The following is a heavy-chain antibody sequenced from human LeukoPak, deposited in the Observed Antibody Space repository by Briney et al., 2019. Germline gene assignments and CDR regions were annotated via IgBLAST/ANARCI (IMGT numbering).Heavy chain of an antibody. CDR2: FNPTYSTP. CDR3: SKDPRNILTGDFDDFDI. V-gene: IGHV1-46*01. Sequence: ASVKVSCKASGGTFTNYAISWVRQAPGQGFEWMGIFNPTYSTPIYAQTFEGRVTMTSDMSTSTFYMELSTLRSEDTAVYFCSKDPRNILTGDFDDFDIWGQGTMVLVSS. J-gene: IGHJ3*02. CDR1: GGTFTNYA. D-gene: IGHD3-9*01.